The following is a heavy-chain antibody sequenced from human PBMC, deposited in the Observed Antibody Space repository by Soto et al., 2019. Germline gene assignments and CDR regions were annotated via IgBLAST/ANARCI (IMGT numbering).Heavy chain of an antibody. J-gene: IGHJ1*01. CDR2: VNWNGSSHI. D-gene: IGHD2-15*01. CDR3: AKDEGYCSGGSCYSQAEYFQH. CDR1: GFTFSCHM. V-gene: IGHV3-20*04. Sequence: GGAPRPSWGGSGFTFSCHMMNWGRPTPGKGVEGGSGVNWNGSSHIYYADSVKGRFTISRDNAKNSLYLQMNSLRAEDTALYYCAKDEGYCSGGSCYSQAEYFQHWGQGTLVTVSS.